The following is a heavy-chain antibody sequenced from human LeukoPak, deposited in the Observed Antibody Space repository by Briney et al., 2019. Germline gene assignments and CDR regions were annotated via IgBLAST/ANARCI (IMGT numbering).Heavy chain of an antibody. Sequence: SETLSLTCTVSGGSISSYYWSWIRQPPGKGLEWIGYIYYSGTTNYNPSLKSRVAISVDTSKNQFSLKLSSVTAADTAVYYCARHSGLRYYFDYWGQGTLVTVSS. CDR2: IYYSGTT. V-gene: IGHV4-59*08. CDR1: GGSISSYY. D-gene: IGHD4-17*01. CDR3: ARHSGLRYYFDY. J-gene: IGHJ4*02.